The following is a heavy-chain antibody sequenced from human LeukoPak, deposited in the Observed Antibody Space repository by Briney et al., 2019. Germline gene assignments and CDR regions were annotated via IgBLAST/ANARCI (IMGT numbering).Heavy chain of an antibody. Sequence: GGSLRLSCAASGFTFSSYAMHWVRQAPGKGLEYVSAISSNGGSIYYANSVKGRFTISRDNSKNTLYLQMGSLRAEDMAVYYCARGWELLGIDYWGQGTLVTVSS. D-gene: IGHD1-26*01. CDR3: ARGWELLGIDY. V-gene: IGHV3-64*01. J-gene: IGHJ4*02. CDR2: ISSNGGSI. CDR1: GFTFSSYA.